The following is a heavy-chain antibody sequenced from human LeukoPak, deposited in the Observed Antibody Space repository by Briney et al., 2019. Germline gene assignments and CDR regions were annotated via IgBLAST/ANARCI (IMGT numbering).Heavy chain of an antibody. D-gene: IGHD6-19*01. V-gene: IGHV6-1*01. Sequence: SQTLSLTCAISGDSVSSNSAAWNWITQSPSKGLEWLGRTYYRSKWYNDYAVSVKSRITINPDTSKNQFSLQLNSVTPEDTAVYYCAREDSSGWYGWFDPWGQGTLVTVSS. CDR1: GDSVSSNSAA. CDR3: AREDSSGWYGWFDP. J-gene: IGHJ5*02. CDR2: TYYRSKWYN.